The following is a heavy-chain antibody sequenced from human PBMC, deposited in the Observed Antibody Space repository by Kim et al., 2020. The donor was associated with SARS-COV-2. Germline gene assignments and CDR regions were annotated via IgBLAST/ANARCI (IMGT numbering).Heavy chain of an antibody. Sequence: SHPPPTGRVTIPVATPKNQFSLKLSSVTAADTAVYYCARDSSSWSGWFDPWGQGTLVTVSS. J-gene: IGHJ5*02. V-gene: IGHV4-59*01. CDR3: ARDSSSWSGWFDP. D-gene: IGHD6-13*01.